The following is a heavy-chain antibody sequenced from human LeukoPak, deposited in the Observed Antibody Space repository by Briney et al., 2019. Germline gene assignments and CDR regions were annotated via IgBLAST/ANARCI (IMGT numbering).Heavy chain of an antibody. CDR2: INPYSGGT. J-gene: IGHJ6*03. CDR1: GYTFTSYG. D-gene: IGHD1-14*01. V-gene: IGHV1-2*02. Sequence: ASVKVSCKASGYTFTSYGISWVRQAPGQGLEWMGLINPYSGGTKYAQKFQGRVTMTRDTSISTAYMDLSRLRSDDTAVYYCATSSPPRKRAYYYSYVDVWGKGTTVTISS. CDR3: ATSSPPRKRAYYYSYVDV.